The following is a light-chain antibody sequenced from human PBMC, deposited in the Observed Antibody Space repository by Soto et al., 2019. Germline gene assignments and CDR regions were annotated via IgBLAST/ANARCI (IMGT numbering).Light chain of an antibody. V-gene: IGKV3-11*01. CDR2: DAS. Sequence: EIVLTQSPATLSLSPGERTTISCRASQSVSSYLAWYQQKPGQAPRLLIYDASNRATGIPARFSGSGSGTDFTHTISSLEPEDFAVYYCQQSSNWRGITFGQGTRLEIK. CDR3: QQSSNWRGIT. CDR1: QSVSSY. J-gene: IGKJ5*01.